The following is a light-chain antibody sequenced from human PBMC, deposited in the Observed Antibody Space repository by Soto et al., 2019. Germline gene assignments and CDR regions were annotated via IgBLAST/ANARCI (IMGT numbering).Light chain of an antibody. CDR1: SSDVGGYNY. J-gene: IGLJ1*01. V-gene: IGLV2-14*01. CDR3: SSYTSSGTLYV. CDR2: DVS. Sequence: QSALTQPASVSGSPGQSITISCTGTSSDVGGYNYVSWYQQHPGKAPKLMIYDVSNRPSGVSNRFSGSKSGNTASLTISGLQAEDEADYYCSSYTSSGTLYVFAPGTKLTVL.